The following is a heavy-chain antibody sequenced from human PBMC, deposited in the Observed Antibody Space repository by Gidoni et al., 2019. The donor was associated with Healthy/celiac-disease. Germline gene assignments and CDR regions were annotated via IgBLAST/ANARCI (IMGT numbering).Heavy chain of an antibody. J-gene: IGHJ3*02. V-gene: IGHV1-69*02. CDR3: ANAFDI. CDR2: IIPILGIA. CDR1: GGTFSSYT. Sequence: QVQLVQSGAEVKKPGSSLKVSCKASGGTFSSYTINWVRQARGQGLEWMGRIIPILGIANYAQKCQGRVTITADKSTSTAYMELSSLRSEDTAVYYWANAFDIWGQGTMVTVSS.